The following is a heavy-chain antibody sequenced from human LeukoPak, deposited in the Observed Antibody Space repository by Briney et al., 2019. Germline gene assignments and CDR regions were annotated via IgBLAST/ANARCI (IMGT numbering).Heavy chain of an antibody. CDR3: AKDPPFMVIGATFDF. CDR2: ISGSGGST. Sequence: GGSLRLSCAASGFTFSSYAMTWVRQAPGKGLEWVSAISGSGGSTYYADSVKGRFTISRDNSKNTLYLQMNSLRAEDTAVYYCAKDPPFMVIGATFDFWGQGALVTVSS. CDR1: GFTFSSYA. D-gene: IGHD2-15*01. V-gene: IGHV3-23*01. J-gene: IGHJ4*02.